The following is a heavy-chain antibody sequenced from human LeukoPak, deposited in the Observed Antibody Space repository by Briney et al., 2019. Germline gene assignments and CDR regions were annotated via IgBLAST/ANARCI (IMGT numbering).Heavy chain of an antibody. CDR1: GGSISSYY. D-gene: IGHD2-21*02. J-gene: IGHJ3*02. V-gene: IGHV4-59*08. CDR2: IYYSGST. Sequence: PSETLSLTCTVSGGSISSYYWSWIRQPPGKGLEWIGYIYYSGSTNYNPSLKSRVTISVDTSKNQFSLKLSSVTAADTAVYYCARLRAYCGGDCSSDAFDIWGQGTVVTVS. CDR3: ARLRAYCGGDCSSDAFDI.